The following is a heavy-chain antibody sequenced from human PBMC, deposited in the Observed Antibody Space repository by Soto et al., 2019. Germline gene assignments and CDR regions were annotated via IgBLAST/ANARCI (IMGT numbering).Heavy chain of an antibody. CDR3: ARDRYFYDSAGYYRTLDS. D-gene: IGHD3-22*01. Sequence: PSETLSLTCTISGGSFNNDYWTWIRQSPGKGLEWIGYIFHSGITDYNPSVKSRVTISIDKSKNHFSLKLTSVTAADTAVYYCARDRYFYDSAGYYRTLDSWGQGILVTVSS. V-gene: IGHV4-59*01. J-gene: IGHJ5*01. CDR1: GGSFNNDY. CDR2: IFHSGIT.